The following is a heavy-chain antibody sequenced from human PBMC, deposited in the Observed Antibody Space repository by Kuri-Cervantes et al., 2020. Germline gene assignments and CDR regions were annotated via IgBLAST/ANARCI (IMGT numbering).Heavy chain of an antibody. CDR1: GFTFSSYA. D-gene: IGHD4-17*01. V-gene: IGHV3-30*07. J-gene: IGHJ4*02. CDR2: ISYDGSNK. CDR3: ARGGTTSLY. Sequence: GESLKISCAASGFTFSSYAMHWVRQAPGKGLEWVAVISYDGSNKYYADSVKGRFTISRDNAKNSLYLQMNSLRAEDTAVYYCARGGTTSLYWGQGTLVTVSS.